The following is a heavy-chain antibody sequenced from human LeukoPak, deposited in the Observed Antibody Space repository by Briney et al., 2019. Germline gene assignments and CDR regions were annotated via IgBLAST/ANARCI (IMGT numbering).Heavy chain of an antibody. J-gene: IGHJ5*02. CDR1: GGSISSYY. CDR3: ARGRIATPRQWFDP. CDR2: IYYSGST. Sequence: SETLSLTCTVSGGSISSYYWSWIRQPPGKGLEWIGYIYYSGSTNYNPSLKSRVTISVDTSKNQFSLKLSSVTAADTAVYYCARGRIATPRQWFDPWGQGTLVTVSS. D-gene: IGHD6-13*01. V-gene: IGHV4-59*01.